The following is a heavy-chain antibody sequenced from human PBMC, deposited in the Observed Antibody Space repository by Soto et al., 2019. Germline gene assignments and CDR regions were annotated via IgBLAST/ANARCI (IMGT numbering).Heavy chain of an antibody. V-gene: IGHV1-69*06. CDR1: GGTFSSYA. Sequence: GASVKVSGKASGGTFSSYAISWVRQAPGQGLEWMGGIIPIFGTANYAQKFQGRVTITADKSTSTAYMELSSLRSEDTAVYYCARSGGKIVRDYYYGMDVWGQGTTVTVSS. D-gene: IGHD3-16*01. CDR2: IIPIFGTA. J-gene: IGHJ6*02. CDR3: ARSGGKIVRDYYYGMDV.